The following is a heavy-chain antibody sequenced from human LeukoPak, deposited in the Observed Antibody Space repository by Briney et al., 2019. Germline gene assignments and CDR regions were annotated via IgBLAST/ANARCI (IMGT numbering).Heavy chain of an antibody. D-gene: IGHD6-19*01. CDR1: GYTFTSYS. Sequence: ASVTVSCTASGYTFTSYSMHWVRQAPGQRLEWMGWINAGNGNTKYSQRFQGRVTISRDTSANTAYMELSSLRSEDTAVYYCVREGYSSGWYGAFDIWGQGTMVTVSS. CDR3: VREGYSSGWYGAFDI. J-gene: IGHJ3*02. V-gene: IGHV1-3*01. CDR2: INAGNGNT.